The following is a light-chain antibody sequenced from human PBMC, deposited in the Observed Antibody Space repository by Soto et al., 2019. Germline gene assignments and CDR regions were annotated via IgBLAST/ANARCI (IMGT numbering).Light chain of an antibody. CDR1: QTVSSY. CDR3: KQRTRWPMT. Sequence: EIVLTQSPATLSLSPGERATLSCRASQTVSSYLAWYQQKPGQAPRPLIYGAYSGATGIQDRISGDGSGTDYTLTISSLEPEDFAVYYCKQRTRWPMTFGQGTRLEIK. J-gene: IGKJ5*01. V-gene: IGKV3-11*01. CDR2: GAY.